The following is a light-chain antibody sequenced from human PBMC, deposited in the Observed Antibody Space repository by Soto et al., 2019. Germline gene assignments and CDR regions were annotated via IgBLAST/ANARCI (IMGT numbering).Light chain of an antibody. Sequence: QSVLTQPPSASGTPGQRVTISCSGSNSNIGSNTVNWYQQVSGTAPKLLIYSDYQRPSGVPNRFSGSKSGTSASLAISGLQSDDEAYYYCAAWDDSLNGVFGGGTKLTVL. CDR2: SDY. CDR3: AAWDDSLNGV. J-gene: IGLJ3*02. V-gene: IGLV1-44*01. CDR1: NSNIGSNT.